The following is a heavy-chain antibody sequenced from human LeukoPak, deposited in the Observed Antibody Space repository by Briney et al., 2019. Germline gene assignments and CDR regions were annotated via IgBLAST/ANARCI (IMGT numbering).Heavy chain of an antibody. Sequence: SQTLSLTCAISGDSVSSNSAAWNWIRQSPSRGLEWLGRTYYRSKWYNDYAVSVKSRITINPVTSKNQFSLQLNSVTPEDTAVYYCAAASHLGVVPAAIGLDYWGQGTLVTVSS. V-gene: IGHV6-1*01. J-gene: IGHJ4*02. CDR1: GDSVSSNSAA. CDR3: AAASHLGVVPAAIGLDY. D-gene: IGHD2-2*02. CDR2: TYYRSKWYN.